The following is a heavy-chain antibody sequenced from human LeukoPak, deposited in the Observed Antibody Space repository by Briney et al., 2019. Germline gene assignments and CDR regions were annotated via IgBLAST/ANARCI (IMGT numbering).Heavy chain of an antibody. CDR2: ISDGGAT. CDR1: GGSISTYY. D-gene: IGHD1-26*01. CDR3: ARHGGTLDYFDY. Sequence: PSETLSLTCNVSGGSISTYYWSWIRQPPGKGLDWIGYISDGGATSYNPSLKGRVTISVDSPKNRFSLRLTSLTAVDTALYYCARHGGTLDYFDYWGPGSLVTVSS. J-gene: IGHJ4*02. V-gene: IGHV4-59*08.